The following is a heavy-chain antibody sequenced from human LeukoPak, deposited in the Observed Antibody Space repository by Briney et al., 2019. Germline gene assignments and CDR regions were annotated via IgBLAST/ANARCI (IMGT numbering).Heavy chain of an antibody. CDR3: ATLPFTLEDALDF. D-gene: IGHD3-10*01. V-gene: IGHV3-30-3*01. CDR2: MSYDGNNK. Sequence: PGGSLRLSCAASGFIFNTYSIHWVRQAPGKGRAWVALMSYDGNNKYYADSVKGRFTISRDNSKITVYLQMNDLGTEDTAVYYCATLPFTLEDALDFWGQGTVVTVSS. CDR1: GFIFNTYS. J-gene: IGHJ3*01.